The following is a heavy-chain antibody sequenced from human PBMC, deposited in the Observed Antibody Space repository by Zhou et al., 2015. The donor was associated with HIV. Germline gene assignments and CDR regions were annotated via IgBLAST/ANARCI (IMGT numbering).Heavy chain of an antibody. V-gene: IGHV1-69*06. Sequence: QVQLVQSGAEVKKPGSSVKVSCKASGGTFSSYAISWVRQAPGQGLEWMGGIIPIFGTANYAQKFQGRLRLSVDKSAETAFMELRSLKSEDTAVYYCATGDDTYAYFWGQGTLVTVSS. D-gene: IGHD3-16*01. CDR3: ATGDDTYAYF. CDR1: GGTFSSYA. J-gene: IGHJ4*02. CDR2: IIPIFGTA.